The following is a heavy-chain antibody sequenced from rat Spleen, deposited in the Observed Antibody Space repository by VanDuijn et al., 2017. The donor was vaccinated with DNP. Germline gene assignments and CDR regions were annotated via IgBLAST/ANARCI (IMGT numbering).Heavy chain of an antibody. CDR2: INKDSSIR. V-gene: IGHV4-2*01. Sequence: EVKLVESGGGLVQPGRSLKLSCAASGFNLNDYWMGWVRQAPGKGLEWIGEINKDSSIRKYTPSLKDKFTISRDNAQNTLYLQMSNLGSEDTAIYYCVREEAGVDYWGQGVMVTVSS. CDR3: VREEAGVDY. J-gene: IGHJ2*01. CDR1: GFNLNDYW. D-gene: IGHD1-2*01.